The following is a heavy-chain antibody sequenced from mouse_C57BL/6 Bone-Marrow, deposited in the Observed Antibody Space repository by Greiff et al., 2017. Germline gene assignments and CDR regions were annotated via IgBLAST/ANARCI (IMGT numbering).Heavy chain of an antibody. CDR1: GYTFTSYW. V-gene: IGHV1-59*01. CDR3: ARGYYSNPFDY. Sequence: QVQLQQPGAELVRPGTSVKLSCKASGYTFTSYWMHWVKQTPGQGLEWIGVIDPSDSYTNYNQKFKGKATLTVDTSSSTVYMQLSSLTSEDSAVYYCARGYYSNPFDYWGQGTLVTVSA. D-gene: IGHD2-5*01. J-gene: IGHJ3*01. CDR2: IDPSDSYT.